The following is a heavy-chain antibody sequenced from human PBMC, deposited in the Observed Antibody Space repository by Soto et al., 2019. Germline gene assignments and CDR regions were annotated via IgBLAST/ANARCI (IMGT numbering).Heavy chain of an antibody. V-gene: IGHV1-18*01. CDR1: GYTFTSYG. CDR2: TSAYNGNT. D-gene: IGHD3-9*01. CDR3: ARRNIGTVGSGWFDP. Sequence: ASVKVSCKASGYTFTSYGISWVRQAPGQGLEWMGWTSAYNGNTNYAQKLQGRVTMTTDTSTSTAYMELRSLRSDDTAVYYCARRNIGTVGSGWFDPWGQGTLVTVSS. J-gene: IGHJ5*02.